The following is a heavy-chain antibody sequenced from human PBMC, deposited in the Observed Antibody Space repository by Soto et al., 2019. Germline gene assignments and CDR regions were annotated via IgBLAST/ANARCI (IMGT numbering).Heavy chain of an antibody. CDR2: IIPIFGTA. CDR1: GGTFSSYA. Sequence: SVKVSCKASGGTFSSYAISWVRQAPGQGLEWMGGIIPIFGTANYAQKFQGRVTITADESTSTAYMELSSLRSEDTAVYYCARSPGGDRTYTPYYYYDYGMDVWGQGTTVTVS. CDR3: ARSPGGDRTYTPYYYYDYGMDV. J-gene: IGHJ6*02. D-gene: IGHD2-21*02. V-gene: IGHV1-69*13.